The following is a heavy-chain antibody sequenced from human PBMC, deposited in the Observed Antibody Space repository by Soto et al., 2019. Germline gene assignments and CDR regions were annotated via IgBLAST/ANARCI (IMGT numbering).Heavy chain of an antibody. Sequence: GGSLRLSCAASELTFSSYDMHWVRQATGKGLEWVSAIGTAGDIYYADSVKGRFNISRDNSKNTLYLQMNSLRAEDTAVYYCAKDHYDYVWGSYRRTAADYWGQGTLVTVSS. J-gene: IGHJ4*02. CDR1: ELTFSSYD. CDR2: IGTAGDI. V-gene: IGHV3-13*01. CDR3: AKDHYDYVWGSYRRTAADY. D-gene: IGHD3-16*02.